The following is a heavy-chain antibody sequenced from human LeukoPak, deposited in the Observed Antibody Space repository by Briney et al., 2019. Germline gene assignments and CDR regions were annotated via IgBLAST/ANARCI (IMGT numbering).Heavy chain of an antibody. D-gene: IGHD1-26*01. V-gene: IGHV1-69*02. CDR1: GGTFSSYT. CDR2: IIPILGIA. Sequence: SVKVSCKASGGTFSSYTISWVRQAPGQGLEWMGRIIPILGIANYAQKFQGRVTITADKSTSTAYMELSSLRSEDTAVYYCARSSPIVGATGGAFDIWGQGTMVTVCS. J-gene: IGHJ3*02. CDR3: ARSSPIVGATGGAFDI.